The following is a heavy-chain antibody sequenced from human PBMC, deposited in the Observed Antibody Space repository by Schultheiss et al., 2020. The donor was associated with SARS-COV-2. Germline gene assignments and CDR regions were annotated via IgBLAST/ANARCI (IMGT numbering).Heavy chain of an antibody. CDR3: ARARAEQHLPFSWGPIPHPTTWFDP. D-gene: IGHD6-13*01. Sequence: GGSLKISCAASGFTFRNYWMHWVRQIPGKGLVWVSRINSDGSASSYADSVKGRFTVSRDNAGNTLYLQMNNLRVEDTAIYYCARARAEQHLPFSWGPIPHPTTWFDPWGQGTLVTVSS. CDR2: INSDGSAS. V-gene: IGHV3-74*01. CDR1: GFTFRNYW. J-gene: IGHJ5*02.